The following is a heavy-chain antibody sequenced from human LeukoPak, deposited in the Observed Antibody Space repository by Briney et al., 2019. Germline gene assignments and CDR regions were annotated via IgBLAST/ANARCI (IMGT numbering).Heavy chain of an antibody. CDR3: ARGRRELKYGPDY. V-gene: IGHV1-69*01. Sequence: SVKASCKASGGTFSSYTISWVRQAPGQGLEWMGGIIPIFGTANYAQKFQGRVTITADESTSTAYMELSSLRSEDTAVYYCARGRRELKYGPDYWGQGTVVTVSS. CDR2: IIPIFGTA. D-gene: IGHD2/OR15-2a*01. CDR1: GGTFSSYT. J-gene: IGHJ4*02.